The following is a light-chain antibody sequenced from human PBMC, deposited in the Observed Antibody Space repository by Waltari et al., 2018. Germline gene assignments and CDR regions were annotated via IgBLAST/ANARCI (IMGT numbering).Light chain of an antibody. CDR2: AAS. CDR1: QGISSY. J-gene: IGKJ4*02. CDR3: QQYYSYPLT. V-gene: IGKV1-8*01. Sequence: AIRITQSPSSLSASTGDRVTITCRASQGISSYLAWYQQKPGKAPKLLIYAASTWQRGVPSRFSGSGSGTDFTLTISCLQSEDFATYYCQQYYSYPLTFGGGTKVEIK.